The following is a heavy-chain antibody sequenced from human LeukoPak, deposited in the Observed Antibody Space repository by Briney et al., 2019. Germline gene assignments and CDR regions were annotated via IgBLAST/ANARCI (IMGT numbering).Heavy chain of an antibody. Sequence: SETLSLTCTVSGDSISSYYWSWIRQPPGKGLEWIGHIYHTGSTNYNPSLKNRVTISVDTSKNRFSLRLTSVTAADTAVYYCARTGWLRLSGWFDPWGQGTLVIVSS. V-gene: IGHV4-59*01. CDR2: IYHTGST. D-gene: IGHD5-12*01. CDR3: ARTGWLRLSGWFDP. CDR1: GDSISSYY. J-gene: IGHJ5*02.